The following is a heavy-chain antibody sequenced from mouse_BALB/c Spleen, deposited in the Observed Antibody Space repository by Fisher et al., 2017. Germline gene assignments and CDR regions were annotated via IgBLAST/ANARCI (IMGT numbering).Heavy chain of an antibody. Sequence: ARFTISRDNAKNTLYLQMSSLRSEDTAMYYCARHYGSSYAMDYWGQGTSVTVSS. D-gene: IGHD1-1*01. J-gene: IGHJ4*01. CDR3: ARHYGSSYAMDY. V-gene: IGHV5-9-3*01.